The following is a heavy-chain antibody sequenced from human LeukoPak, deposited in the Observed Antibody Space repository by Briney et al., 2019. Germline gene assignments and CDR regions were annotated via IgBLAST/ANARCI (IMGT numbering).Heavy chain of an antibody. J-gene: IGHJ6*03. CDR3: ARGPPRGKYYYIDV. V-gene: IGHV3-13*01. CDR1: GFTFSSFD. Sequence: PWGTLRLSCAASGFTFSSFDKHWVCKPTGQGLEWVSTIGTATETYCPSTGEARFTPSRHNANNALYLQMNSLTAGDTAVYYCARGPPRGKYYYIDVWGKGTTVTVSS. CDR2: IGTATET. D-gene: IGHD3-10*01.